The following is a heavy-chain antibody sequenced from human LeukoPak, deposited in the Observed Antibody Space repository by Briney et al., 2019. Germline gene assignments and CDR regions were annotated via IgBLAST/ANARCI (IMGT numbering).Heavy chain of an antibody. V-gene: IGHV3-21*01. CDR3: ARETIDSSVLDY. CDR2: ISYSSGYI. Sequence: GGSLRLSCAASGFTFSTYTMNWVRQAPGKELEWVSSISYSSGYIYYADSVKGRFTISRDNAKNSLYLQMNSLRAEDTAVYYCARETIDSSVLDYWGQGTLVTVSS. CDR1: GFTFSTYT. J-gene: IGHJ4*02. D-gene: IGHD6-6*01.